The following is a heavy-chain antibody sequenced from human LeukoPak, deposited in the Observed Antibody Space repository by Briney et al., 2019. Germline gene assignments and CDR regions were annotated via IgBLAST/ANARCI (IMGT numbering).Heavy chain of an antibody. CDR1: GFTFSSYS. V-gene: IGHV3-48*01. Sequence: PGGSLRLSCAASGFTFSSYSMNWVRQAPGKGLEWVSYISSSSSTIYYADSVKGRFTISRDNSKNTLYLEMNSLRAEDTAVYYCAKQGACSNGVCYAHYFAYWGQGSLVTVSS. CDR2: ISSSSSTI. CDR3: AKQGACSNGVCYAHYFAY. J-gene: IGHJ4*02. D-gene: IGHD2-8*01.